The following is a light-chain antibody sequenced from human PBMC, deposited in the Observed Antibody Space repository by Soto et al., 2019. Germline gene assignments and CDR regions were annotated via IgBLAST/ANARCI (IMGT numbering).Light chain of an antibody. CDR1: QSISNY. Sequence: DIQMTQSPSSLSASVGDRVTVTCRASQSISNYLNWYQQKPGKAPKLLIYTASSLQSGVPLRFSGSGSGTDFTLTISSLQPEDFATYYCQQRYSSPFTFGPGTKVDIK. V-gene: IGKV1-39*01. CDR2: TAS. CDR3: QQRYSSPFT. J-gene: IGKJ3*01.